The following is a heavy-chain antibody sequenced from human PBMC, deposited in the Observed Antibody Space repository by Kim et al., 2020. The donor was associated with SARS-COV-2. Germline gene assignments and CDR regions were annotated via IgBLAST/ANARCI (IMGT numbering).Heavy chain of an antibody. CDR3: SRGRAGVVPSPVLGFGPYYEYFNLDV. J-gene: IGHJ6*02. D-gene: IGHD2-8*02. CDR2: INHSGTI. V-gene: IGHV4-34*01. CDR1: GGSFSGYQ. Sequence: SETLSLTCAVYGGSFSGYQWTWIRQPPGTGLEWIGEINHSGTIKHNQSFKSRVTMSVDTSKNQFSLKLTSVTAADLGFYYCSRGRAGVVPSPVLGFGPYYEYFNLDVWGRGPTVLVSS.